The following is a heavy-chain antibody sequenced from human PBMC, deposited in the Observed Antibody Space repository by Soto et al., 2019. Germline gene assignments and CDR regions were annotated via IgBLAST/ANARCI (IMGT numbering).Heavy chain of an antibody. CDR1: GYTLTELS. J-gene: IGHJ4*02. Sequence: GASVKVSCKVSGYTLTELSMHWVRQAPGKGLEWMGGFDPEDGETIYAQKFQGRVTMTEDTSTDTAYMELSSLRSEDTAVYYCATVNSYCSSTSCSFDYWGQGTLVTVSS. CDR3: ATVNSYCSSTSCSFDY. CDR2: FDPEDGET. D-gene: IGHD2-2*01. V-gene: IGHV1-24*01.